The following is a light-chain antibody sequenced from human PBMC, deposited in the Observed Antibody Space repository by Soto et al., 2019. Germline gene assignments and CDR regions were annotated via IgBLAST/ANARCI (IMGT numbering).Light chain of an antibody. CDR1: QSISSY. CDR3: QQSYSTPIT. J-gene: IGKJ5*01. CDR2: AAS. V-gene: IGKV1-39*01. Sequence: DIRMNQSLSSLSASIGDRVTITCRASQSISSYLNWYQQKPGKAPKLLIYAASSLQSGVPSRFSGSGSGTDFTLTISSLQPEDFATYYCQQSYSTPITFGQGTRLEIK.